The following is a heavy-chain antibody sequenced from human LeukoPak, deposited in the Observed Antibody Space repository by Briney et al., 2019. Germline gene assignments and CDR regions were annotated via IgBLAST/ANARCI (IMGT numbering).Heavy chain of an antibody. D-gene: IGHD3-22*01. CDR2: INTNTGNP. CDR1: GYTFTTYA. V-gene: IGHV7-4-1*02. Sequence: GASVKVSCKASGYTFTTYAMNWVRQAPGQGLEWLGWINTNTGNPTYAQGFTGRFVFSLDTSVSTAYLQISSLKAEDTAVYYCARDLDSSIFDYWGQGTLVTVSS. J-gene: IGHJ4*02. CDR3: ARDLDSSIFDY.